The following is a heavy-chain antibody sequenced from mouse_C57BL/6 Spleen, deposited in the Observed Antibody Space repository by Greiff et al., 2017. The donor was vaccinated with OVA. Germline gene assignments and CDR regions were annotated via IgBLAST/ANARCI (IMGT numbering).Heavy chain of an antibody. Sequence: EVHLVESGPGLVKPSQSLSLTCSVTGYSITSGYYWNWIRQFPGNKLEWMGYISYDGSNNYNPSLKNRISITRDTSKNQFFLKLNSVTTEDTATYYCARDGSSAYYCDYWGQGTTLTVSS. CDR3: ARDGSSAYYCDY. CDR1: GYSITSGYY. D-gene: IGHD1-1*01. V-gene: IGHV3-6*01. CDR2: ISYDGSN. J-gene: IGHJ2*01.